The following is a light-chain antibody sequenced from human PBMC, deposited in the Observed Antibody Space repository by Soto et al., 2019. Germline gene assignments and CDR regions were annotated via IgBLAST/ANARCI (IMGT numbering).Light chain of an antibody. CDR2: AAS. Sequence: DIQMTQSPSSLSASVGDTVTITCRASQTITRHLNWYQQKPGKAPKLLIYAASTLRSGVPSRFSGSGSGTDFTLTISSLQPEDFATYYCQQSDTTPLFTLGPGTKVDIK. J-gene: IGKJ3*01. V-gene: IGKV1-39*01. CDR1: QTITRH. CDR3: QQSDTTPLFT.